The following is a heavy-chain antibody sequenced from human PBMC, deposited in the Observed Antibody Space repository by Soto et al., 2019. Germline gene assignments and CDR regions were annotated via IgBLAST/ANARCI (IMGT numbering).Heavy chain of an antibody. D-gene: IGHD2-2*02. CDR3: AREGATLGYCSSTSCYRPYYYYGMDV. V-gene: IGHV1-18*04. Sequence: ASVKVSCKASGYTFTSYGISWVRQAPGQGLEWMGWISAYNGNTNYAQKLQGRVTMTTDTSTSTAYMELRSLRSDDTAVYYCAREGATLGYCSSTSCYRPYYYYGMDVWGQGTTVTVSS. CDR2: ISAYNGNT. CDR1: GYTFTSYG. J-gene: IGHJ6*02.